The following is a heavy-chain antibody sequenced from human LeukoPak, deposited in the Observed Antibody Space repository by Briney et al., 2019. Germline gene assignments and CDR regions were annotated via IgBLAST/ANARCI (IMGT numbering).Heavy chain of an antibody. CDR1: GGTFSSYA. CDR3: ARDKVDCSSGSCYSLGFGY. J-gene: IGHJ4*02. D-gene: IGHD2-15*01. CDR2: IIPIFGTA. Sequence: AXVKVSCKASGGTFSSYAISWVRQAPGQGLEWMGGIIPIFGTANYAQKLQGRVTINTDESTSTAYMELSSLRSEDTAVYYCARDKVDCSSGSCYSLGFGYLGQGALVTVSS. V-gene: IGHV1-69*05.